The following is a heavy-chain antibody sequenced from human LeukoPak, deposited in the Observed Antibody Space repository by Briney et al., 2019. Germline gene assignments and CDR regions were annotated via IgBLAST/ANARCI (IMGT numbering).Heavy chain of an antibody. Sequence: NPSETLSLTCAVYGGSFSGYDWSWIRQPPGKGLEWIGEINHSGSTNYNPSLKSRVTISGDTSKNQFSLKLSSVTAAATAVYYCARGKDTAMGTAFDIWGQGTMVTVSS. J-gene: IGHJ3*02. V-gene: IGHV4-34*01. CDR1: GGSFSGYD. CDR2: INHSGST. D-gene: IGHD5-18*01. CDR3: ARGKDTAMGTAFDI.